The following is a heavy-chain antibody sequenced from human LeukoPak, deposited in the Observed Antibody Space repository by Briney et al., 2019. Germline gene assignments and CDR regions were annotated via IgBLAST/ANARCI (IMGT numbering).Heavy chain of an antibody. CDR3: AKAPHYSDSSGYPDY. CDR2: ISYHGSNK. J-gene: IGHJ4*02. Sequence: GGSLRLSCAASGFTFSNYGMHWVRQAPGKGLEWVAAISYHGSNKYYADSVKGRFTISRDNSKNTLYLQMSSLRAEDTAVYYCAKAPHYSDSSGYPDYWGQGTLVTVSS. CDR1: GFTFSNYG. D-gene: IGHD3-22*01. V-gene: IGHV3-30*18.